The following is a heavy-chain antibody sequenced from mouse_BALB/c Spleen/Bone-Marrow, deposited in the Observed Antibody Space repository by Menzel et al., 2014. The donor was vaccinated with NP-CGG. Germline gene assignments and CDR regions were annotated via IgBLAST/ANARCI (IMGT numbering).Heavy chain of an antibody. Sequence: VQLQQSGPELVGPGASVKMSCKASGYTFTDYVISWVKQRTGQGLEWIGEIYPGSGSTYYNEKFKGKATLTADKSSNTAYMQLSSLTSEDSAVYFCARCGGLRDFDYWGQGTTLTVSS. CDR3: ARCGGLRDFDY. CDR2: IYPGSGST. D-gene: IGHD2-4*01. V-gene: IGHV1-81*01. J-gene: IGHJ2*01. CDR1: GYTFTDYV.